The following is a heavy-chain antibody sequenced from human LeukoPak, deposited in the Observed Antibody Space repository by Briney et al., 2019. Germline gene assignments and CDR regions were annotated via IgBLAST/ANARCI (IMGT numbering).Heavy chain of an antibody. J-gene: IGHJ3*02. V-gene: IGHV4-4*02. Sequence: SETLSLTCAVSGGSISRSNWWSWVRQPPGKGLEWIGEIYHSGSTNYNPSLKSRVTISVDKSKNQFSLKLSSVTAADTAVYYCATSGGSYDFDIWGQGTMVTVSS. CDR2: IYHSGST. CDR1: GGSISRSNW. D-gene: IGHD3-10*01. CDR3: ATSGGSYDFDI.